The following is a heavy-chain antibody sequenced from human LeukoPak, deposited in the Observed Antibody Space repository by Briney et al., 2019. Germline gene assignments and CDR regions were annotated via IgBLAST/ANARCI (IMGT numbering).Heavy chain of an antibody. CDR2: INHSGST. J-gene: IGHJ3*02. CDR1: GGSFSGYY. V-gene: IGHV4-34*01. Sequence: SETLSLTCAVYGGSFSGYYWSWIRQPPGKGLEWIGEINHSGSTNYNPSLKSRVTISVDTSKNQFSLELSSVTAADTAVYYCARGLGGYYDSSGYYYDDAFDIWGQGTMVTVSS. D-gene: IGHD3-22*01. CDR3: ARGLGGYYDSSGYYYDDAFDI.